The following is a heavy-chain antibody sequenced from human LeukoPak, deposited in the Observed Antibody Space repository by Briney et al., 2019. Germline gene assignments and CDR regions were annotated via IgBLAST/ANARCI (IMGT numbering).Heavy chain of an antibody. Sequence: SETLSLTCTVSGGSISSGNYHWSWIRQHPGKGLEWIVYIHYRGSTYYNPSLESRVTVSADTSKNQFSLKLSSVTAADTAVYYCAREKAYDSTISYSNPFDYWGLGTLVTVSS. J-gene: IGHJ4*02. V-gene: IGHV4-31*03. CDR1: GGSISSGNYH. CDR3: AREKAYDSTISYSNPFDY. CDR2: IHYRGST. D-gene: IGHD3-22*01.